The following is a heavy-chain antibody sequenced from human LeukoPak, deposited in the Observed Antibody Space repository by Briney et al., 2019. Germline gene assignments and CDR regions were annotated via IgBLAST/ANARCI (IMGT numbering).Heavy chain of an antibody. CDR3: ARAPYSSGWSFDY. CDR1: GFTFSDYY. CDR2: ISRGGSTI. V-gene: IGHV3-11*01. D-gene: IGHD6-19*01. Sequence: GGSLRLSCAASGFTFSDYYMNWIRQAPGKGLEWVSYISRGGSTIYYADSVKGRFTISRDNTKNSLYLQMNSLRAEDTAVYYCARAPYSSGWSFDYWGQGTLVTVSS. J-gene: IGHJ4*02.